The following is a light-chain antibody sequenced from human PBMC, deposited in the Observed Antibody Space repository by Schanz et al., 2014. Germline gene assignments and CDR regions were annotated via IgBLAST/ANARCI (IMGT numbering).Light chain of an antibody. J-gene: IGLJ3*02. Sequence: QSALTQPASVSGSPGQSITISCTGTSSDVGGYNLVSWYQQHPGEAPKLIIYEGSVRPGGVSNRFSGSKSGNTDSLTISGLQAEDEADYYCCSYAGSNTRRWVFGGGTKLTVL. V-gene: IGLV2-23*01. CDR2: EGS. CDR3: CSYAGSNTRRWV. CDR1: SSDVGGYNL.